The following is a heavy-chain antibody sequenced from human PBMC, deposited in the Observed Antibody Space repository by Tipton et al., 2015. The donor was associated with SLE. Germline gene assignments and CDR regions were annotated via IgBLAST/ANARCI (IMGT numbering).Heavy chain of an antibody. V-gene: IGHV3-30*04. D-gene: IGHD3-3*01. J-gene: IGHJ6*02. Sequence: SLRLSCAASGFTFFTYAMHWVRQAPGKGLEWGAVISYDGSNKYYADSVKGRFTISRDDSKNTLYLQMSSLRAEDTAIYYCGKGLNFDFWSGFGMDVWGQGTTVTVS. CDR1: GFTFFTYA. CDR2: ISYDGSNK. CDR3: GKGLNFDFWSGFGMDV.